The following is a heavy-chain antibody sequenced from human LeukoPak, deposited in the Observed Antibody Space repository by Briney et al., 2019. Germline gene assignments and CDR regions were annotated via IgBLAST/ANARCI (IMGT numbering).Heavy chain of an antibody. J-gene: IGHJ6*02. D-gene: IGHD6-6*01. CDR1: SFSVTTYD. CDR3: TREWRGIASHYHGMDV. CDR2: VGTNHDT. Sequence: GESLRLSCFASSFSVTTYDMYWVRQAAGGALEWVSAVGTNHDTYYLGSVKDRFTISRENAKNSFSLQMNNLRVEDTAVYYCTREWRGIASHYHGMDVWGQGTTVTVSS. V-gene: IGHV3-13*01.